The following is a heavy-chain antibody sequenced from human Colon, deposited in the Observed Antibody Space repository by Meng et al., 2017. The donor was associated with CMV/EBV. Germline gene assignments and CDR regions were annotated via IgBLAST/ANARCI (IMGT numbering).Heavy chain of an antibody. V-gene: IGHV4-30-4*01. J-gene: IGHJ3*02. CDR2: IYYSGST. D-gene: IGHD4-23*01. CDR3: ARYARNSPDAFDS. CDR1: GGSISSGGYY. Sequence: VSGGSISSGGYYWSWIRQPPGKGLEWIGYIYYSGSTYYNPSLKSRITISVDTSKNQFSLKLSSVTAADTAVYYCARYARNSPDAFDSWGQGTMVTVSS.